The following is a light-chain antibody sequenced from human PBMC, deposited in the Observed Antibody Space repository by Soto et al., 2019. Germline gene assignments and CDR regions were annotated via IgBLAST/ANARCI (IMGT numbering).Light chain of an antibody. CDR3: QQRSSWPVT. J-gene: IGKJ4*01. Sequence: EIVLTQAPATPSLSPGERATLSCRASQSVNIYLAWYQQRPGQAPRLLIYDVSNRATGIPARFSGSGSGTDFTLTISSLEPEDFAVYYCQQRSSWPVTFGGGTKVEIK. CDR1: QSVNIY. V-gene: IGKV3-11*01. CDR2: DVS.